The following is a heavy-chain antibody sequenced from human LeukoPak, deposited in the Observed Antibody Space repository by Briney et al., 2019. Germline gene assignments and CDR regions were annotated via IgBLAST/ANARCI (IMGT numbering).Heavy chain of an antibody. CDR2: INLDGSER. CDR1: GFTFRSYW. D-gene: IGHD2-2*01. CDR3: ATRTRG. V-gene: IGHV3-7*01. J-gene: IGHJ4*02. Sequence: PGGSLRLSCAASGFTFRSYWMTWVRQAPGKGLEWVASINLDGSERFYVDSVKGRLAIPRDNAKNSVNLQMNSLRVEDTAVYFCATRTRGWGQGTLVTVSS.